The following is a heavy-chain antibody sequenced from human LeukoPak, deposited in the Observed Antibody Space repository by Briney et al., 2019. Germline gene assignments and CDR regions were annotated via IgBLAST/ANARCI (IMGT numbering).Heavy chain of an antibody. Sequence: SETLSLTCAVYGGSFSGYYWSWIRQPPGKGLEWIGEINHSGSTNYNPSLKSRVTISVDTSKSQFSLKLSSVTAADTAVYYCARARITMVRGGFDWFDPWGQGTLVTVSS. J-gene: IGHJ5*02. CDR3: ARARITMVRGGFDWFDP. V-gene: IGHV4-34*01. D-gene: IGHD3-10*01. CDR1: GGSFSGYY. CDR2: INHSGST.